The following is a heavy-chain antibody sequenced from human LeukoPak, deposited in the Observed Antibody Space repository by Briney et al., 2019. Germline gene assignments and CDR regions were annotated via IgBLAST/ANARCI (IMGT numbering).Heavy chain of an antibody. Sequence: GGSLRLSCAASGFTFSSYAMNWVRQAPGKGLEWVANINQYGTEKYYLDSVKGRFTISRDNAKNSLSLQMNSLRVEDTAVYYCAKLAKYFYGSETYYFFEHWGQGTPVTASS. CDR2: INQYGTEK. CDR3: AKLAKYFYGSETYYFFEH. CDR1: GFTFSSYA. V-gene: IGHV3-7*01. J-gene: IGHJ4*02. D-gene: IGHD3-10*01.